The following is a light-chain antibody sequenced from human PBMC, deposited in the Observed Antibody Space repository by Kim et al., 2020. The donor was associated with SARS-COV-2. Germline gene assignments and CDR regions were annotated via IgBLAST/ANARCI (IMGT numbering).Light chain of an antibody. J-gene: IGKJ3*01. CDR1: QSVSSW. V-gene: IGKV1-5*03. CDR3: QQYNSYQFT. CDR2: KAS. Sequence: GSVGDRVTITCRASQSVSSWLSLYQQKPGKAPKLLIYKASSLESGVPSRFSGSGSGTEFTLTISSLQPDDFATYYCQQYNSYQFTFGPGTKVDIK.